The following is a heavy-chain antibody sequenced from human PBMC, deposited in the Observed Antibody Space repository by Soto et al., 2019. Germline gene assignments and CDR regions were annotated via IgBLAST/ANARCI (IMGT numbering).Heavy chain of an antibody. CDR2: MNPNSGNT. Sequence: ASVKVSCKASGYTFTSYDINWVRQATGQGLEWMGWMNPNSGNTGYAQKFQGRVTMTRNTSISTAYMELSSLRSEDTAVYYCARRLPTDGPFYYYYYMDVWGKGTTVTVSS. D-gene: IGHD4-17*01. J-gene: IGHJ6*03. V-gene: IGHV1-8*01. CDR1: GYTFTSYD. CDR3: ARRLPTDGPFYYYYYMDV.